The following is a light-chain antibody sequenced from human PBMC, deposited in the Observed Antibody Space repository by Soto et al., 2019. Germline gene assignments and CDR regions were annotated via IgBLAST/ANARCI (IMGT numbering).Light chain of an antibody. V-gene: IGKV1-5*01. CDR2: DAS. Sequence: DIQMTQSPSTLSASVGDRVTITCRASQSISSWLAWYPQKPGKAPKLLIYDASSLESGVPSRFSGSGSGTEFTLTISSLQPDDFATYYCQQYNSYPYTFGQGTKVDIK. CDR3: QQYNSYPYT. J-gene: IGKJ2*01. CDR1: QSISSW.